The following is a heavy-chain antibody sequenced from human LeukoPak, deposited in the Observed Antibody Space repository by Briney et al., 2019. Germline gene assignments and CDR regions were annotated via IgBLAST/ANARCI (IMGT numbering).Heavy chain of an antibody. CDR3: ARAYPFYDFWSGYSNYYYGMDV. D-gene: IGHD3-3*01. CDR2: IGTAGDT. CDR1: GFTFSSYD. Sequence: GGSLRLSCAASGFTFSSYDMHWVRQAAGKGLEWVSAIGTAGDTYYPGSVKGPFPISRENAKTSLYLQMNSLRAGDTAVYYCARAYPFYDFWSGYSNYYYGMDVWGQGTTVTVSS. V-gene: IGHV3-13*01. J-gene: IGHJ6*02.